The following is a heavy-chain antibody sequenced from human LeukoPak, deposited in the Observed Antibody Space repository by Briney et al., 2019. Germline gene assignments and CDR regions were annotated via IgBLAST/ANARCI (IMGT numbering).Heavy chain of an antibody. CDR3: ARHGRYTALNFDY. D-gene: IGHD2-2*02. J-gene: IGHJ4*02. V-gene: IGHV4-59*08. CDR2: IYYSGST. CDR1: GGSISSFY. Sequence: PSETLSLTCTVSGGSISSFYWSWIRQPPGKGLEWIGHIYYSGSTNYNPSLKSRVTISVDTSKYQFSLKLSSVTAADTAVYYCARHGRYTALNFDYWGQGTLVTVSS.